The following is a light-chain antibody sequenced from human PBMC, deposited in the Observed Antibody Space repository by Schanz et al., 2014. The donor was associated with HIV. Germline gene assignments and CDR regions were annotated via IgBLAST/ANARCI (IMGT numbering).Light chain of an antibody. CDR3: QQYNTYSPT. V-gene: IGKV1-9*01. CDR1: QDISSY. Sequence: IQLTQSPSSLSASVGDRVTITCRASQDISSYLAWYQQKPGKAPKLLIYAASTLQSGVPSRFSGSGSGTEFTLTISSLQPDDFATYYCQQYNTYSPTFGQGTKVEV. CDR2: AAS. J-gene: IGKJ1*01.